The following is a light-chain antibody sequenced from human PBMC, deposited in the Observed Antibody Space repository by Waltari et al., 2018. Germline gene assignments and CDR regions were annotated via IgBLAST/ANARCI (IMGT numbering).Light chain of an antibody. CDR2: LGS. J-gene: IGKJ1*01. Sequence: DVVMTQSPLSLPVTVGQPASIPCRSSQSLLHSNGYNYLVWYLQKPGQSPQLLIYLGSNRASGVPDRFSGSGSGTDFTLKISRVEAEDVGVYYCMQALQTPPTFGQGTKVEIK. CDR1: QSLLHSNGYNY. CDR3: MQALQTPPT. V-gene: IGKV2-28*01.